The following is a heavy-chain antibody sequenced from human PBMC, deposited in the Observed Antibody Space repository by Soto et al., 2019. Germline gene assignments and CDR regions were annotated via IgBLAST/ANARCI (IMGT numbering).Heavy chain of an antibody. D-gene: IGHD3-3*01. CDR3: AKGGDSWSGYSPH. V-gene: IGHV3-23*01. J-gene: IGHJ4*02. CDR2: ISATAVSS. Sequence: GSLRLSCAASGFGFSHYVMSWVRQAPGKGLEWVSGISATAVSSYSADSVKGRFTISRDNSQNMLYLQMNSLTAEDTAVYYCAKGGDSWSGYSPHWGQGTLVTVSS. CDR1: GFGFSHYV.